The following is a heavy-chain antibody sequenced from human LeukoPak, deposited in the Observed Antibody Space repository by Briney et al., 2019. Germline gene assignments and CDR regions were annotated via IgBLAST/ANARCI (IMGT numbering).Heavy chain of an antibody. CDR2: INTKTGRT. D-gene: IGHD3-3*01. V-gene: IGHV1-2*02. CDR1: GYSFTDYY. CDR3: ARADFIDAGPYLVGP. J-gene: IGHJ5*02. Sequence: ASVRVSCKTSGYSFTDYYIHWVRQAPGQGLEWMGWINTKTGRTSSARKFQGRVTMTRDPSITTVYMDMAWLTSDDTAIYFCARADFIDAGPYLVGPWGQGTLVTVSS.